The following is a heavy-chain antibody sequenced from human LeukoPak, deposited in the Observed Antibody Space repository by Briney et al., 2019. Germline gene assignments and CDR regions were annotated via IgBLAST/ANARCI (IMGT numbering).Heavy chain of an antibody. D-gene: IGHD2-15*01. CDR3: ARDPIVGRGFDP. CDR1: GGSISSYY. CDR2: IYYSGST. Sequence: SETLSLTCTVSGGSISSYYWSWIRQPPGKGLEWIGYIYYSGSTNYNPSLKSRVTISVDTSKNQFSLKLSSVTAADTAVYYCARDPIVGRGFDPWGQGTLVTVSS. J-gene: IGHJ5*02. V-gene: IGHV4-59*01.